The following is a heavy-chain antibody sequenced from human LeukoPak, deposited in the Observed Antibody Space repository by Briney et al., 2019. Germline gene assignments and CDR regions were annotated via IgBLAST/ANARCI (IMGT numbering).Heavy chain of an antibody. Sequence: GGSLRLSCAASGFTFSSYWMSWVRQAPGKGLEWVANIKQDGSEKYYVDSVKGRFTISRDNAKNSLYLQMNSLRAEDTAVYYCAGDKRGATELNWGQGTLVTVSS. V-gene: IGHV3-7*01. CDR1: GFTFSSYW. D-gene: IGHD1-26*01. CDR2: IKQDGSEK. J-gene: IGHJ4*02. CDR3: AGDKRGATELN.